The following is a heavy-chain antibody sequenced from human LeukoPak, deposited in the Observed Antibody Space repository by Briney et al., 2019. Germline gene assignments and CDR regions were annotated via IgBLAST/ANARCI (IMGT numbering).Heavy chain of an antibody. D-gene: IGHD5-18*01. CDR1: GFTFSSYA. Sequence: PGGSLRLSCAASGFTFSSYAMSWVRQAPGKGLEWVAVISYDGSNKYYADSVKGRFTISRDNSKNTLYLQMNSLRAEDTAVYYCARAEDTAMATGSDIWGQGTMVTVSS. CDR3: ARAEDTAMATGSDI. J-gene: IGHJ3*02. CDR2: ISYDGSNK. V-gene: IGHV3-30-3*01.